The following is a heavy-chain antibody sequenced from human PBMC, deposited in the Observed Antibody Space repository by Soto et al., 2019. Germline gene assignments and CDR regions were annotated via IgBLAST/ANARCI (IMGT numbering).Heavy chain of an antibody. CDR3: VKPPGYYFDS. CDR1: RFTFSNYA. Sequence: PGGSLRLSCSASRFTFSNYAMHWVRQAPGKGLEYVSAINDNGGTTYYADSVKGRFTISRDNSKNTLYLQMSSLRAEDTAVYYCVKPPGYYFDSWGQGTVVTVSS. J-gene: IGHJ4*02. D-gene: IGHD2-2*01. CDR2: INDNGGTT. V-gene: IGHV3-64D*06.